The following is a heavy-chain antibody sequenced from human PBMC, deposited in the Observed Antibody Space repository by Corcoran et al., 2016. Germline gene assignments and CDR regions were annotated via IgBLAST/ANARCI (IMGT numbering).Heavy chain of an antibody. CDR2: INAGNGNT. CDR3: AGANCSRTCGYTGGRIYYYYGMDV. V-gene: IGHV1-3*01. D-gene: IGHD2-2*02. Sequence: QVQLVQSGAEVKKPGASVKVSCKASGYTFTSYAMHWVRQAPGQRLEWMGWINAGNGNTKYSHKFQGRVTITRDTSARTAYMELGSLRSEDKAVDYCAGANCSRTCGYTGGRIYYYYGMDVWGQGTTVTVSS. CDR1: GYTFTSYA. J-gene: IGHJ6*02.